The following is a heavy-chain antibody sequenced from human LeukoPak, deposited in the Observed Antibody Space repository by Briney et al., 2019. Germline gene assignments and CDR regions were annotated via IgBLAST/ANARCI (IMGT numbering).Heavy chain of an antibody. CDR2: IYYSGST. D-gene: IGHD3/OR15-3a*01. J-gene: IGHJ4*02. Sequence: SETLSLTCSVSGGSINSGDYYWSWIRQSPGKGLEWIGYIYYSGSTYYNPSLQSRVTISLDTSKNQFSLKLSSVTAADTAVYYCARDFRRGTGGLDYWGQGTLVTVSS. V-gene: IGHV4-30-4*01. CDR3: ARDFRRGTGGLDY. CDR1: GGSINSGDYY.